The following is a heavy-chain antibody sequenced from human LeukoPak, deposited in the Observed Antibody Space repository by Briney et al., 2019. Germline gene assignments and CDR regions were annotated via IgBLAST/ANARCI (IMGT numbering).Heavy chain of an antibody. D-gene: IGHD4-17*01. CDR3: AREGDDYGDYYFDY. J-gene: IGHJ4*02. Sequence: KPSETLSLTGPVSGGSISSYYWSWIRQPAGKGLEWIGRIYTSGSTNYNPSLKSRVTMSVDTSKNQFSLKLSSVTAADTAVYYCAREGDDYGDYYFDYWGQGTLVTVSS. V-gene: IGHV4-4*07. CDR1: GGSISSYY. CDR2: IYTSGST.